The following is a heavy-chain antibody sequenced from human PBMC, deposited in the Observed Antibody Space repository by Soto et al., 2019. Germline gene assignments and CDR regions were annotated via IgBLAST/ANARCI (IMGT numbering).Heavy chain of an antibody. CDR1: GFTFSSYG. Sequence: QVQLVESGGGVVQPGRSLRLSCAASGFTFSSYGMHWVRQAAGKGLEWVAVIWYDGSNKYYADSVKGRFTISRDNSKNALYRQMNSMRAKDTAVYYCAREPGYGETYYGMDVWGQRTTYTVSS. V-gene: IGHV3-33*01. J-gene: IGHJ6*02. D-gene: IGHD6-13*01. CDR3: AREPGYGETYYGMDV. CDR2: IWYDGSNK.